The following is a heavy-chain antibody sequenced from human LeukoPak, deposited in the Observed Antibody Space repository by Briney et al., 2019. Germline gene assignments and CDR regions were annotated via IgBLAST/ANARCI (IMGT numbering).Heavy chain of an antibody. CDR3: ATYYYGSGSYPKYYFDY. CDR1: GYTLTELS. CDR2: FDPEDGET. V-gene: IGHV1-24*01. D-gene: IGHD3-10*01. J-gene: IGHJ4*02. Sequence: ASVKVSCKVSGYTLTELSMHWVRQAPGKGLEWMGGFDPEDGETIYAQKFQGRVTMTEDTSTDTAYMELSSLRSEDTAVHYCATYYYGSGSYPKYYFDYWGQGTLVTVSS.